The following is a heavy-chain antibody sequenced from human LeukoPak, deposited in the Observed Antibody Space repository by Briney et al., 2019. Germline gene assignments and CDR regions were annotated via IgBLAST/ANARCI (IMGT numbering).Heavy chain of an antibody. CDR3: GKDPNGDYVGAFDF. D-gene: IGHD4-17*01. V-gene: IGHV3-23*01. J-gene: IGHJ3*01. CDR2: IRGTGGTT. Sequence: GGSLRLSCAASGFTFSDYALIWVRQAPGKGLEWLSAIRGTGGTTYYADSVKGRCTISRDNSRNTVYLQMNSLRAEDTALYFCGKDPNGDYVGAFDFWGPGTMVTVSS. CDR1: GFTFSDYA.